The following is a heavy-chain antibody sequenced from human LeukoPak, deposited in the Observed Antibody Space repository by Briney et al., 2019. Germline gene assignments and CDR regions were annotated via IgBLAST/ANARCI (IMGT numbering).Heavy chain of an antibody. CDR2: NNPNSGGT. CDR3: ARGDYDSSGYYHGYFDY. CDR1: GYTFTGYY. V-gene: IGHV1-2*02. D-gene: IGHD3-22*01. Sequence: ASVKVSCKASGYTFTGYYMHWVRQAPGQGLEWMGWNNPNSGGTNYAQKFQGRVTMTRDTSISTAYMELSRLRSDDTAVYYCARGDYDSSGYYHGYFDYWGQGTLVTVSS. J-gene: IGHJ4*02.